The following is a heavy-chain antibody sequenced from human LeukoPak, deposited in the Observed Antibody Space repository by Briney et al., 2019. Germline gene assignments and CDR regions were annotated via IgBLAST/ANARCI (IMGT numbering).Heavy chain of an antibody. CDR1: GFTFSSYA. D-gene: IGHD3-3*01. CDR3: AKLKTIFGVVIDY. J-gene: IGHJ4*02. CDR2: IRGSGGST. Sequence: PGRSLRLSCAAYGFTFSSYAMSWVSQARGKGLEWVSAIRGSGGSTYYADSGKGRFTISRDNAKNTLYLQMNSLRAEDTAVYDCAKLKTIFGVVIDYWGQGTLVTVSS. V-gene: IGHV3-23*01.